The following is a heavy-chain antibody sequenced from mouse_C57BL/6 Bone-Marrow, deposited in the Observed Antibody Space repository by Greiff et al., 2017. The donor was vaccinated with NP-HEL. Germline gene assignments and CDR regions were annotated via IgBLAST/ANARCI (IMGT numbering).Heavy chain of an antibody. CDR3: ARDYDYQPYYFDY. Sequence: VKLMESGAELARPGASVKLSCKASGYTFTSYGISWVKQRTGQGLEWIGEIYPRSGNTYYNEKFKGKATLTADKSSSTAYMELRSLTSEDSAVYFCARDYDYQPYYFDYWGQGTTLTVSS. CDR1: GYTFTSYG. J-gene: IGHJ2*01. V-gene: IGHV1-81*01. D-gene: IGHD2-4*01. CDR2: IYPRSGNT.